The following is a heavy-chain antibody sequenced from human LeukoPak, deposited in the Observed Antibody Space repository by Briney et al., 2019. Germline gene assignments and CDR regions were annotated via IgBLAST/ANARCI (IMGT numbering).Heavy chain of an antibody. V-gene: IGHV1-69*04. J-gene: IGHJ4*02. D-gene: IGHD3-22*01. CDR3: AREPEGSGYIPFDY. Sequence: SVKVPCKASGGTFSSYAISWVRQAPGQGLEWMGRIIPIFGIANYAQKFQGRVTITADKSTSTAYMELSSLRSEDTAVYYCAREPEGSGYIPFDYWGQGTLVTVSS. CDR1: GGTFSSYA. CDR2: IIPIFGIA.